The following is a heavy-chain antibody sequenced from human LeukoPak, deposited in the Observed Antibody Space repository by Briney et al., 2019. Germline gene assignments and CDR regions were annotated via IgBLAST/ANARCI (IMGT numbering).Heavy chain of an antibody. CDR3: ASLDTAKQPLANH. Sequence: PGGSLRLSCAASGFTFSDYYMSWIRQAPGKGLEWVSYISSSGSTIYYADSVKGRFTISKNSAKNSLYLQMNTLRVEDTAMYYCASLDTAKQPLANHWGQGTLVTVSS. CDR2: ISSSGSTI. J-gene: IGHJ5*02. V-gene: IGHV3-11*01. CDR1: GFTFSDYY. D-gene: IGHD5-18*01.